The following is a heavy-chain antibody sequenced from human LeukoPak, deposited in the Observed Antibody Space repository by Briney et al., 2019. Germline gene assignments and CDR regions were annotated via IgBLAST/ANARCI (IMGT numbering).Heavy chain of an antibody. J-gene: IGHJ4*02. CDR3: AREREWLRLHGGSYYFDY. V-gene: IGHV3-7*04. Sequence: GGSLRLSCTDSGFTFSSYWMSWVRQAPGKGLEWVANIKQDGSEKYYVDSVKGRFTISRDNAKNSLYLQMNSLRAEDTAVYYRAREREWLRLHGGSYYFDYWGQGTLVTVSS. CDR1: GFTFSSYW. CDR2: IKQDGSEK. D-gene: IGHD5-12*01.